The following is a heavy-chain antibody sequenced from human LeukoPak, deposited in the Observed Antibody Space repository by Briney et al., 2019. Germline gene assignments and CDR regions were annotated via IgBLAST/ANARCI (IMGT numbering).Heavy chain of an antibody. CDR3: ARFRIAVALDY. J-gene: IGHJ4*02. Sequence: PGRSLRLSCAASGFTFSNYGMHWVRQAPGKGLEWVALIWYDGSNKYYTDSVKGRLTISRDNSKDTLYLQMNSLRAEDTAVYYCARFRIAVALDYWGQGTLVTVSS. D-gene: IGHD6-19*01. CDR1: GFTFSNYG. V-gene: IGHV3-33*01. CDR2: IWYDGSNK.